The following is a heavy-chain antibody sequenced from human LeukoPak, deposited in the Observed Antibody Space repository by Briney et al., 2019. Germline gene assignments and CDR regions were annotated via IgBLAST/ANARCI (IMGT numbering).Heavy chain of an antibody. CDR2: MNKDGSEK. J-gene: IGHJ4*02. D-gene: IGHD1-26*01. Sequence: GGSLRLSCAASGFIFSNYGMGWVRQAPGKRPEWVANMNKDGSEKYYADSVKGRLTISRDNARNSVYLQMNSLRVEDTAVYYCARDPVEWEQLLDYWGQGTLVTVSS. CDR3: ARDPVEWEQLLDY. V-gene: IGHV3-7*01. CDR1: GFIFSNYG.